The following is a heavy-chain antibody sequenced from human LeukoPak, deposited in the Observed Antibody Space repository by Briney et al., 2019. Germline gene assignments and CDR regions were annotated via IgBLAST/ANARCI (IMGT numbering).Heavy chain of an antibody. CDR3: ARGQLDYYYYYMDV. CDR1: GGSFSGYY. J-gene: IGHJ6*03. Sequence: PSETLSLTCAVYGGSFSGYYWSWLRQPPGKGLEWIGEINHSGSTNYNPSLKSRVTISVDTFKNQFSLKLSSVTTADTAVYYCARGQLDYYYYYMDVWGKGTTVTVSS. CDR2: INHSGST. V-gene: IGHV4-34*01. D-gene: IGHD1-1*01.